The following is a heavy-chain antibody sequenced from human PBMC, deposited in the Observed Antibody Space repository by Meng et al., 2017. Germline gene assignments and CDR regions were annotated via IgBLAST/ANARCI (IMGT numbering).Heavy chain of an antibody. V-gene: IGHV3-43D*03. J-gene: IGHJ4*02. D-gene: IGHD1-26*01. Sequence: GGSLRLSCAASGFTFDDYAMHWVRQAPGKGLEWVSLISWDGGSTYYADSVKGRFTISRDNSKNSLYLQMNSLRAEDTALYYCAKDEGGGYYGIEYWGQGTLVTVSS. CDR3: AKDEGGGYYGIEY. CDR1: GFTFDDYA. CDR2: ISWDGGST.